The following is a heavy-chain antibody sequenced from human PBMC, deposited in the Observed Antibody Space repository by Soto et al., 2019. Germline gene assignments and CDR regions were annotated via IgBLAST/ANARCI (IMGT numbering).Heavy chain of an antibody. CDR1: GYTFSSYH. Sequence: QIQLVQSGAEVKKPGASVKVSCKASGYTFSSYHITWVRQAPGQGLEWMGWISAYNGNTNYAQNLQGRVTKTTDPSTSTAYMELRSLRSDDTAVYYCARDLPPVDSWGQGTLVTVAS. CDR2: ISAYNGNT. J-gene: IGHJ4*02. CDR3: ARDLPPVDS. V-gene: IGHV1-18*01.